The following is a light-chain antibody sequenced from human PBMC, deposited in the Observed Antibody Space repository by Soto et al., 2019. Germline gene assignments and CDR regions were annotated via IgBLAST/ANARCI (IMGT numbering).Light chain of an antibody. Sequence: ETMMTLSPDTLSVSLGERATLSCRASQSLRSSLAWYQQKPGQAPRLLIYDASTRATGIPARFSGSGSGTDFTLTISGLQSEDFAVYYCQQYNNWPQTFGQGTKVDIK. CDR2: DAS. J-gene: IGKJ1*01. CDR1: QSLRSS. V-gene: IGKV3-15*01. CDR3: QQYNNWPQT.